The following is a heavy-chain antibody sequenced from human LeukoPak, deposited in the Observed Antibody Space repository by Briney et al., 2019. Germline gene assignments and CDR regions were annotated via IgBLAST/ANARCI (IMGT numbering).Heavy chain of an antibody. CDR2: IYYSGST. CDR1: GGSISSYY. V-gene: IGHV4-59*01. D-gene: IGHD3-10*01. J-gene: IGHJ6*02. CDR3: ARESGYYYGMDV. Sequence: SETLSLTCTVSGGSISSYYWSWIRQPPGKGLELIGYIYYSGSTNYNPSLNSRVTISVDTSKNQFSLKLSSVTAADTAVYYCARESGYYYGMDVWGQGTTVTVSS.